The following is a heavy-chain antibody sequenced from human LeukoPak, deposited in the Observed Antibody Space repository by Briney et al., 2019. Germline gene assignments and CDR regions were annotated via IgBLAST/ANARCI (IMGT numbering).Heavy chain of an antibody. J-gene: IGHJ6*03. CDR1: GGSIGTYY. D-gene: IGHD3-16*02. CDR3: ARHIGGGIEDMDV. V-gene: IGHV4-59*08. CDR2: IYVTGST. Sequence: SETLSLTCIVSGGSIGTYYWSWIRQSPGKGLEWIGYIYVTGSTRYNPYLQSRVTISVDTSRNQFFLKMSSVTAADTAVYYCARHIGGGIEDMDVWGTGTKVTVSS.